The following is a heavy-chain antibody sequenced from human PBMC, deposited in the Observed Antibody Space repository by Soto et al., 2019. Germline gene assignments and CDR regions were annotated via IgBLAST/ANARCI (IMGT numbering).Heavy chain of an antibody. CDR2: IYYSGST. CDR1: GGSISSYY. Sequence: SETLSLTCTVSGGSISSYYWSWIRQPPGKGLEWIGYIYYSGSTNYNPSLKSRVTISVDTSKNQFSLKLSSVTAADTAVYYCARQQWGYYYYMDVWGKGTTVTVSS. CDR3: ARQQWGYYYYMDV. J-gene: IGHJ6*03. V-gene: IGHV4-59*08. D-gene: IGHD6-19*01.